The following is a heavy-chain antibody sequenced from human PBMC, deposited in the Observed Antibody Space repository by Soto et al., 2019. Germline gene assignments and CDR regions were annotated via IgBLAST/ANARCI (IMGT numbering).Heavy chain of an antibody. CDR1: GYSFTSYW. J-gene: IGHJ3*02. CDR3: ARHTWAAAGYDAFDI. Sequence: ESLKISCKGSGYSFTSYWIGWVRQMPGKGLEWMGIIYPGDSDTRYSPSFQGQVTISADKSISTAYLQWSSLKASDTAMYYCARHTWAAAGYDAFDIWGQGTMVTVSS. CDR2: IYPGDSDT. V-gene: IGHV5-51*01. D-gene: IGHD6-13*01.